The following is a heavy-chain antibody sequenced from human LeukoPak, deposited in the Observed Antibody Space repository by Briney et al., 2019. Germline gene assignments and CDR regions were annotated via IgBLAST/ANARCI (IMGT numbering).Heavy chain of an antibody. D-gene: IGHD1-26*01. CDR2: IIPIFGTA. CDR3: ARDPETPEAGVVGYGAFDI. V-gene: IGHV1-69*05. CDR1: GGTFSSYA. Sequence: SVKVSCKASGGTFSSYAISWVRQAPGQALEWMGGIIPIFGTANYAQKFQGRVTITTDESTSTAYMELSSLRSEDTAVYYCARDPETPEAGVVGYGAFDIWGQGTMVTVSS. J-gene: IGHJ3*02.